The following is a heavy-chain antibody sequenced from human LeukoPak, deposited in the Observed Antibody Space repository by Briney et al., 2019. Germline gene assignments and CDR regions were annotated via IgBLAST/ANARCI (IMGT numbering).Heavy chain of an antibody. CDR1: GGSISSSSYY. CDR2: IYYSGST. Sequence: SETLSLTCTVSGGSISSSSYYWGWIRQPPGTGLEWIGSIYYSGSTYYNPSLKSRVTISVDTSKNQFSLKLSSVTAADTAVYYCAREGGYSYGDAPLHFDYWGQGTLVTVSS. D-gene: IGHD5-18*01. V-gene: IGHV4-39*07. J-gene: IGHJ4*02. CDR3: AREGGYSYGDAPLHFDY.